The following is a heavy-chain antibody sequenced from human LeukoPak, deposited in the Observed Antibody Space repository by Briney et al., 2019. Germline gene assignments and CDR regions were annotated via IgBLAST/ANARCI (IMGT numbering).Heavy chain of an antibody. J-gene: IGHJ3*02. CDR3: ARSPRGQWLVHDAFDI. V-gene: IGHV1-69*13. CDR1: GGTFSSYA. CDR2: IIPIFGTA. Sequence: SVKVSCKASGGTFSSYAISWVRQAPGQGLEWMGGIIPIFGTANYAQKFQGRVTITADESTSTAYMELSSLRSEDTAVYYCARSPRGQWLVHDAFDIWGQGTMVTVSS. D-gene: IGHD6-19*01.